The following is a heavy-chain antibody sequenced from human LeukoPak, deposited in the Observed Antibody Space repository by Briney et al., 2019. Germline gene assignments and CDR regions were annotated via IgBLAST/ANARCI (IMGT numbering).Heavy chain of an antibody. V-gene: IGHV1-18*01. CDR3: ATDQGIKNAFDI. J-gene: IGHJ3*02. CDR1: GYTFTSYG. Sequence: ASVKVSCKASGYTFTSYGISWVRQAPGQGLEWMGWISAYNGNTNYAQKLQGRVTMTTDTSTSTAYMELRSLRSEDTAVYYCATDQGIKNAFDIWGQGTMVTVSS. D-gene: IGHD1-14*01. CDR2: ISAYNGNT.